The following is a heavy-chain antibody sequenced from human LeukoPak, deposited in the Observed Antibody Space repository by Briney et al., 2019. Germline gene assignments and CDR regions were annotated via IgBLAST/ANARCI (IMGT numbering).Heavy chain of an antibody. CDR1: GYSFTSYW. CDR2: IYPGDSDT. J-gene: IGHJ2*01. V-gene: IGHV5-51*01. D-gene: IGHD2-2*01. Sequence: GESLKISCKGSGYSFTSYWIGWVRQMPGKGLEWMGIIYPGDSDTRYSPSFQGQVTISADKSISTAYLQWSSLKASDTAMYYCARQPRSGYCSSTSCFHWYFDLWGRGTLVTVSS. CDR3: ARQPRSGYCSSTSCFHWYFDL.